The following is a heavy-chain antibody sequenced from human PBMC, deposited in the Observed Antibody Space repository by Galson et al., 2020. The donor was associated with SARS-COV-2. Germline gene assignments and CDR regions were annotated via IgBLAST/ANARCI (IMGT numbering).Heavy chain of an antibody. CDR1: GYTFTGYY. CDR3: GRDAVDGSRSFSIGWGVPQCSYYYRSHMDV. CDR2: INPNSGGT. J-gene: IGHJ6*02. Sequence: ASVKVSCKASGYTFTGYYINWVRQAPGRGLEWMGWINPNSGGTIYAQKFQGRVTMTRDTSISTAYMELSRLSSDDTAVYYCGRDAVDGSRSFSIGWGVPQCSYYYRSHMDVWGLGTTVAVSS. V-gene: IGHV1-2*02. D-gene: IGHD3-10*01.